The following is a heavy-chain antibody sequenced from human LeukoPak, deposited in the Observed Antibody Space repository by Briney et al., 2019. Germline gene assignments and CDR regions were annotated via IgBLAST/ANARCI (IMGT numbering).Heavy chain of an antibody. CDR3: ATDYSAYDPPDS. CDR1: GFTFDDYA. Sequence: GRSLRLSCAASGFTFDDYAMHWVRQAPGKGLEWVSGLSWNSGSLGYADSVKGRFTISRDNAKNSLFLQMNSLRAEDTAVYYCATDYSAYDPPDSWGQGTLVTVSS. CDR2: LSWNSGSL. J-gene: IGHJ4*02. D-gene: IGHD5-12*01. V-gene: IGHV3-9*01.